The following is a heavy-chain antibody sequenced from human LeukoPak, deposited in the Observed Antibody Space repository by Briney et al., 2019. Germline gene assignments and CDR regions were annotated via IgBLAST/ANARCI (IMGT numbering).Heavy chain of an antibody. CDR2: IYHSGST. D-gene: IGHD5-18*01. CDR3: ARLGYSGYSHGYDY. V-gene: IGHV4-38-2*01. Sequence: SETLSLTCAVSGYSISSGYYWGWIRQPPGKGLEWIGSIYHSGSTYYNPSLKSRVTISVDTSKNQFSLKLSSVTAADTAVYYCARLGYSGYSHGYDYWGQGTLVTVSS. CDR1: GYSISSGYY. J-gene: IGHJ4*02.